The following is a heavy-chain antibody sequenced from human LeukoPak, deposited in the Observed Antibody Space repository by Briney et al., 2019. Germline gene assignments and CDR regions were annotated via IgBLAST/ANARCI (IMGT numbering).Heavy chain of an antibody. D-gene: IGHD3-22*01. CDR1: GGSISSSSYY. Sequence: SETLSLTCTVSGGSISSSSYYWGWIRQPPGKGLEWIGSIYYSGSTYYNPSLKSRVTISVDTSKNQFSLKLSSVTAADTAVYYCARVGPYYYDSSGYYWGQGTLVTVSS. CDR3: ARVGPYYYDSSGYY. CDR2: IYYSGST. V-gene: IGHV4-39*07. J-gene: IGHJ4*02.